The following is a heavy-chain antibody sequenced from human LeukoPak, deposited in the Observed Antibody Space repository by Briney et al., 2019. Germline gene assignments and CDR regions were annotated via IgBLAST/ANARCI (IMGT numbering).Heavy chain of an antibody. CDR2: ISYDGSNK. J-gene: IGHJ4*02. Sequence: GRSLRLSCAASGFTFSSYGMHWVRQAPGKGLEWVAVISYDGSNKYYADSVKGRFTISRDNSKNTLYPQMNSLRAEDTAVYYCAKGMTTPYYFDYWGQGTLVTVSS. CDR3: AKGMTTPYYFDY. V-gene: IGHV3-30*18. D-gene: IGHD4-11*01. CDR1: GFTFSSYG.